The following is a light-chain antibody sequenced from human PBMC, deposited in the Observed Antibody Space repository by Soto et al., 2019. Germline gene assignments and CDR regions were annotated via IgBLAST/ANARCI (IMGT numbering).Light chain of an antibody. Sequence: QSVLTQPASVSGSPGQSITISCTGTSSDVGNYNFVCWYQQYPGKAPKMMIYEVNKRPSGVSNRFSGSKSDNTASLTISGLQAEDEADYYCSSYAGSGTWVFGGGTKLTVL. J-gene: IGLJ3*02. CDR2: EVN. CDR3: SSYAGSGTWV. V-gene: IGLV2-23*02. CDR1: SSDVGNYNF.